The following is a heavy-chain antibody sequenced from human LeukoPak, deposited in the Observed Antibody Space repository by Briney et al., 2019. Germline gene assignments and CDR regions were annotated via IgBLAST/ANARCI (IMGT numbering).Heavy chain of an antibody. V-gene: IGHV4-4*07. CDR1: GGSISSYY. J-gene: IGHJ3*02. Sequence: SETLSLACTVSGGSISSYYWSWIRQPAGKGLEWIGRIYTSGSTNYNPSLKSRVTMSVDTSKNQFSLKLSSVTAADTAVYYCVRDRRYCSSTSCSYAFDIWGQGTMVTVSS. CDR3: VRDRRYCSSTSCSYAFDI. CDR2: IYTSGST. D-gene: IGHD2-2*01.